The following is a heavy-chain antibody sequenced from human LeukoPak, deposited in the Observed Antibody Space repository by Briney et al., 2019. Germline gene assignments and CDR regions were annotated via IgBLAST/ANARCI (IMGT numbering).Heavy chain of an antibody. J-gene: IGHJ6*02. V-gene: IGHV1-69*13. Sequence: SVKVSCKASGGTFSSYANSWVRQAPGQGLEWMGGIIPIFGTANYAQKFQGRVTITADESTSTAYMELSSLRSEDTAVYYCVTPPVNDSSGYYSYYSYYYYGMDVWGQGTTVTVSS. CDR1: GGTFSSYA. CDR2: IIPIFGTA. CDR3: VTPPVNDSSGYYSYYSYYYYGMDV. D-gene: IGHD3-22*01.